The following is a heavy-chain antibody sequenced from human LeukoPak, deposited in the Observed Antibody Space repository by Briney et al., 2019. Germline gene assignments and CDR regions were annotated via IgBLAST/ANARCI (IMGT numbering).Heavy chain of an antibody. V-gene: IGHV3-30*18. CDR3: AKGPVVVTSDPCLDS. CDR1: GFTFSSCA. D-gene: IGHD2-21*02. J-gene: IGHJ4*02. Sequence: GGSLRLSCAASGFTFSSCAMHWVRQAPGKGLEWVALISYDGSNKYYAESVKGRFTISRNNSKKTLYLQMDSLSAEDTAVYYCAKGPVVVTSDPCLDSWGQGTLVTVSS. CDR2: ISYDGSNK.